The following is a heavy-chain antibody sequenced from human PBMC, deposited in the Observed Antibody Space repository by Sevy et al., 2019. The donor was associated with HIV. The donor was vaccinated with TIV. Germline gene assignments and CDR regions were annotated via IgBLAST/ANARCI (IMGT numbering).Heavy chain of an antibody. D-gene: IGHD4-17*01. Sequence: GGSLRLSCAASGFTFSSYSMNWVRQAPGKGLEWVSSISSSGSYMYYADSVKGRFTISRDNAENSLYLQMNSLRAEDTAVYYCARGVMTTVTKFDFWGQGTLVTVSS. CDR1: GFTFSSYS. CDR3: ARGVMTTVTKFDF. CDR2: ISSSGSYM. J-gene: IGHJ4*02. V-gene: IGHV3-21*01.